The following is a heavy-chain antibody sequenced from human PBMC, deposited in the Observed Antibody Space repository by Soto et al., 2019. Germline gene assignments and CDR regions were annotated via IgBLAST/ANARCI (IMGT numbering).Heavy chain of an antibody. V-gene: IGHV4-59*08. CDR1: GGSISMYY. Sequence: QVQLQESGPGLVKPSETLSLTCTVSGGSISMYYWSWIRQPPWKGLEWIGYIYYSGSTNYNPSLKSRVTISADTSKNQFSLKLSSVTATDTALYYCARRYGSCFDYWGQGTLVTVSS. D-gene: IGHD6-6*01. CDR2: IYYSGST. CDR3: ARRYGSCFDY. J-gene: IGHJ4*02.